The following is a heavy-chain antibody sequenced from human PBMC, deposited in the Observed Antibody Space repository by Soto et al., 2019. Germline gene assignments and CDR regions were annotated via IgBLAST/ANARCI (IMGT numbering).Heavy chain of an antibody. J-gene: IGHJ4*02. Sequence: QVQLQESGPGLVKPSQTLSLTCTVSGGSISSGDYYWSWIRQPPGKGLEWIGYIYYSGSTYYNPSLKGGXTXPPXTSHNQCSLELSSVTAADPAVYYCASDGYCTNGVCYTVFDYWGQGTLVTVSS. CDR1: GGSISSGDYY. D-gene: IGHD2-8*01. CDR3: ASDGYCTNGVCYTVFDY. CDR2: IYYSGST. V-gene: IGHV4-30-4*01.